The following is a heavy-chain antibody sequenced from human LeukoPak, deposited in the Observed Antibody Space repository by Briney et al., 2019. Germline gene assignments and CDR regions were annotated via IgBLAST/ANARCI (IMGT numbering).Heavy chain of an antibody. CDR2: ISSSGSTI. CDR1: GFTFSDYY. J-gene: IGHJ6*02. Sequence: GGSLRLSCAASGFTFSDYYMSWIRQAPGKGLEWVSYISSSGSTIYYADSVKGRFTISRDNAKNSLYLQMNSLRAEDTAVYYCARSSLIAAGGYYYYYGMDVWGQGTTVTVSS. CDR3: ARSSLIAAGGYYYYYGMDV. V-gene: IGHV3-11*01. D-gene: IGHD6-13*01.